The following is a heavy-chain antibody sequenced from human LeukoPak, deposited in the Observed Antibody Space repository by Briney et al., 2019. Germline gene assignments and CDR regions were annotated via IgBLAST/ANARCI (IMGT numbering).Heavy chain of an antibody. Sequence: SETLSLTCAVYGGSFSGYYWSWIRQPPGKGLEWIGEINHSGSTNYNPSLKSRVTISVDTSKNQFSLKLSSVTAADTAVYYCAREGRTTVTTTSNWGQGTLVTVSS. CDR2: INHSGST. CDR1: GGSFSGYY. V-gene: IGHV4-34*01. D-gene: IGHD4-17*01. CDR3: AREGRTTVTTTSN. J-gene: IGHJ4*02.